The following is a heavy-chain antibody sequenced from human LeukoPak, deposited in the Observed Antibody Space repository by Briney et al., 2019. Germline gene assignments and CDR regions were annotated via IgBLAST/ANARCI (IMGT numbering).Heavy chain of an antibody. J-gene: IGHJ6*03. D-gene: IGHD2-8*01. Sequence: PGGSLRLSCAASGFTFSSYAMNWVRQVPGKGLEWVSAISGGGGSTYYADSVKGRFTISRDNSKNTLYLQMNSLRAEDTAVYSCAKDGGPNLYLAYMAVWGKGTTVTVSS. CDR1: GFTFSSYA. V-gene: IGHV3-23*01. CDR3: AKDGGPNLYLAYMAV. CDR2: ISGGGGST.